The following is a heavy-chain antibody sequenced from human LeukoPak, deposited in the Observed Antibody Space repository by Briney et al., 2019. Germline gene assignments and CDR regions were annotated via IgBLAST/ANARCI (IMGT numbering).Heavy chain of an antibody. CDR2: INHSGST. CDR3: ARGGMYHASSVLDY. V-gene: IGHV4-34*01. CDR1: GGSFSGYY. J-gene: IGHJ4*02. D-gene: IGHD3-22*01. Sequence: PSETLSLTCAVYGGSFSGYYWSWIRQPPGKGLEWIGEINHSGSTNYNPSLKSRVTISVDTSKNQFSLKLSSVTAADTAVYYCARGGMYHASSVLDYWGQGTLVTVSS.